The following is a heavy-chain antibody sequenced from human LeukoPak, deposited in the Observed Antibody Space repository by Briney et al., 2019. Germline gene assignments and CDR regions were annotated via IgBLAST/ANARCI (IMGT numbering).Heavy chain of an antibody. D-gene: IGHD3-3*01. CDR1: GFTFSRYW. CDR3: AKTPRDWSDHSYYFDY. Sequence: GGSLRLSCAASGFTFSRYWIHWVRQAPGKGLEWVSRINPDGSTTTYADSVKGRFTISRDNAKNTVYLQMNSLRAEDTAVYYCAKTPRDWSDHSYYFDYWGQGTLVTVSS. J-gene: IGHJ4*02. V-gene: IGHV3-74*01. CDR2: INPDGSTT.